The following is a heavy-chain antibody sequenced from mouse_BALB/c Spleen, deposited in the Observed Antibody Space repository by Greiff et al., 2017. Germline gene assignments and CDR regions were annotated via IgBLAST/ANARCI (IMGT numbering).Heavy chain of an antibody. CDR1: GYSFTSYW. CDR3: TRSNHYGTSAWFAY. D-gene: IGHD2-1*01. V-gene: IGHV1-5*01. CDR2: IYPGNSDT. Sequence: VHVKQSGTVLARPGASVTMSCKASGYSFTSYWMHWVKQRTGQGLEWIGAIYPGNSDTSYNQKFKGKAKLTAVTSASTAYMELSNLTNEDSAVYYCTRSNHYGTSAWFAYWGQGTLVTVSA. J-gene: IGHJ3*01.